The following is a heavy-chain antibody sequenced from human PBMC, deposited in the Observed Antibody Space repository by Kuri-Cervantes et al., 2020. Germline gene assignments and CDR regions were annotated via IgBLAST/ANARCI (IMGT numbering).Heavy chain of an antibody. Sequence: ASVKVSCKASVYTFTSYDINWVRQATGQGREWMGWMNPNSGNTGYAQKFQGRVTMTRNTSISTAYMELSSLRSEDTAVYYCASGSWLEVEGIYYDYGMGVWGKGTTVTVSS. CDR3: ASGSWLEVEGIYYDYGMGV. CDR1: VYTFTSYD. J-gene: IGHJ6*04. V-gene: IGHV1-8*01. CDR2: MNPNSGNT. D-gene: IGHD6-19*01.